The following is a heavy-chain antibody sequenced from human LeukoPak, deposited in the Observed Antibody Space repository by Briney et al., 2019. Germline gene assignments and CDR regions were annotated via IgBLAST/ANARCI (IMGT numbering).Heavy chain of an antibody. D-gene: IGHD2-15*01. J-gene: IGHJ5*02. CDR3: ARDPTPYCSGGSCYSLWFDP. V-gene: IGHV4-39*02. CDR2: IHYGGNT. CDR1: GGSLSSTSSY. Sequence: SETLSLTCTVSGGSLSSTSSYWGWIRQPPGKGLEWIGYIHYGGNTNYNPSLKSRVTISFDTSKNQFSLNLISATAADTAVYYGARDPTPYCSGGSCYSLWFDPWGQGTLVTVSS.